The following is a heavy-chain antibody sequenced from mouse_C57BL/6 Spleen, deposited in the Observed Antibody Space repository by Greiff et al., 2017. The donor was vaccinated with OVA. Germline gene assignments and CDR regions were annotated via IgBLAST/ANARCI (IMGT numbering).Heavy chain of an antibody. CDR3: ATSYYYYGAWFAY. Sequence: VQLKESGPELVKPGASVTMSCKASGYTFTDYYMNWVKQSHGKSLEWIGDINPNNGGTSYNQKFKGKATLTVDKSSSTAYMELRSLTSEDSAVYYCATSYYYYGAWFAYWGQGTLVTVSA. D-gene: IGHD1-1*01. J-gene: IGHJ3*01. CDR1: GYTFTDYY. V-gene: IGHV1-26*01. CDR2: INPNNGGT.